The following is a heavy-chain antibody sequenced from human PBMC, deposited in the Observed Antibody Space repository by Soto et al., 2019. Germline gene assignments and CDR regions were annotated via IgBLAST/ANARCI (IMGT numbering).Heavy chain of an antibody. J-gene: IGHJ4*02. V-gene: IGHV3-23*01. D-gene: IGHD2-2*01. CDR3: AKGRIVVPAAQYYFDY. CDR1: GFTFSSYA. CDR2: ISGSGGST. Sequence: GGSLRLSCTASGFTFSSYAMSWVRQAPGKGLEWVSAISGSGGSTYYADSVKGRFTISRDNSKNTLYLQMNSLRAEDTAVYYCAKGRIVVPAAQYYFDYWGQGTLVTVSS.